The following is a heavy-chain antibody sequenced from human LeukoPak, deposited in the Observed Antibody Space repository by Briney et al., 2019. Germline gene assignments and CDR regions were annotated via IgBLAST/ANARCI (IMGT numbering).Heavy chain of an antibody. D-gene: IGHD6-19*01. Sequence: SETLSLTCTVSGGSISSYYWSWIRQPPGKGLEWIGYIYYSGSTNYNPSLKSRVTISVDTSKNQFSLKLSSVTAADTAVYYCARVTGDGSGWWTGERNAFDIWGQGTMVTVSS. CDR1: GGSISSYY. CDR3: ARVTGDGSGWWTGERNAFDI. CDR2: IYYSGST. J-gene: IGHJ3*02. V-gene: IGHV4-59*08.